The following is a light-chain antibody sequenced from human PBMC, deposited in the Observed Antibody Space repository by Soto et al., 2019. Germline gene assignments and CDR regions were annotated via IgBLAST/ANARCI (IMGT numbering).Light chain of an antibody. CDR3: CSYAGSSTLYV. CDR1: SSDVGSYNL. J-gene: IGLJ1*01. Sequence: QSVLTQPASVSGSPGQSITISCTGTSSDVGSYNLVSWYQRHPGKAPKLMIYEGSKRPSGVSNRFSGSKSGNTASLTISGLQAGDEADYYCCSYAGSSTLYVFGTGTKVTVL. CDR2: EGS. V-gene: IGLV2-23*01.